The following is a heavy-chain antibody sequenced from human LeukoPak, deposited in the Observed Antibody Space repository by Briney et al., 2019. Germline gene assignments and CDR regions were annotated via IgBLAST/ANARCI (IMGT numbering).Heavy chain of an antibody. V-gene: IGHV3-30*04. CDR1: GFTFSSCA. CDR3: VRGAYSSSWLNFDY. J-gene: IGHJ4*02. Sequence: GGSLRLSCAASGFTFSSCAMSWVRQAPGKGLEWVALIPYDGSNKYYADSVKGRFTVSRDNSKNTLYLQMNSLRAEDTAVYYCVRGAYSSSWLNFDYWGQGTLVTVSS. D-gene: IGHD6-13*01. CDR2: IPYDGSNK.